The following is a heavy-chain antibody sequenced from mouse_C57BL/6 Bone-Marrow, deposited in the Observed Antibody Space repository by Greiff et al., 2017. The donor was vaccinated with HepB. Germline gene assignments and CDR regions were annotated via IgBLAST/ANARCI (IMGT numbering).Heavy chain of an antibody. CDR2: IDPSDSYT. CDR3: ARDYDYDDYAMDY. D-gene: IGHD2-4*01. J-gene: IGHJ4*01. CDR1: GYTFTSYW. V-gene: IGHV1-69*01. Sequence: VQLQQPGAELVMPGASVKLSCKASGYTFTSYWMHWVKQRPGQGLEWIGEIDPSDSYTNYNQKFKGKSTLTVDKSSSTAYMQLSSLTSEDSAVYYCARDYDYDDYAMDYWGQGTSVTVSS.